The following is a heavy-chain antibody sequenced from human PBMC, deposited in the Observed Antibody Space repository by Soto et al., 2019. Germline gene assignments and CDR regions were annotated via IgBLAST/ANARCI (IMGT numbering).Heavy chain of an antibody. Sequence: EVLLLESGGTLVQPGGSLRLSCAASGFTFTTYAMNGVRQAPGKGLEWVSAISGSGRSTYYADSVKGRFTISRDNSKNTLNLQMNSLRVEDTAVYYCAKDGGSRDYWGQGPLVTLSS. CDR1: GFTFTTYA. J-gene: IGHJ4*02. CDR2: ISGSGRST. CDR3: AKDGGSRDY. V-gene: IGHV3-23*01.